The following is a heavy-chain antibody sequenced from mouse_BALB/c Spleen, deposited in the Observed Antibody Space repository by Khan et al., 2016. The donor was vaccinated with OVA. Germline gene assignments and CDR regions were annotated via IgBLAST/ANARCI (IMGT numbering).Heavy chain of an antibody. CDR3: ARNAYFGNYFDY. CDR2: IYPGDGRS. Sequence: QVQLQQPGAELVKPGASVKLSCKASGYTFTNYWVHWVKQRPGQGLEWIGEIYPGDGRSTYNEKFKTKATLTVDRSSSPAYMQLSSLTSEDSSVYYCARNAYFGNYFDYWGQGTTLTVSS. CDR1: GYTFTNYW. V-gene: IGHV1S81*02. D-gene: IGHD2-10*01. J-gene: IGHJ2*01.